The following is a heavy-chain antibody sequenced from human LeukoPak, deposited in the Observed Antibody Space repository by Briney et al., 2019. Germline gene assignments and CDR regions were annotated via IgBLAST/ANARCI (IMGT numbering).Heavy chain of an antibody. CDR1: GFTFSSYA. V-gene: IGHV3-23*01. CDR2: ISGSGGST. D-gene: IGHD3-10*01. J-gene: IGHJ4*02. CDR3: AKDVGSGSFFDC. Sequence: GGFLRLSCAASGFTFSSYAMSWVRQAPGKGLEWVSAISGSGGSTYSADSVKGRFTISRDNSKDTLYLQMNSLRAEDTAVYYCAKDVGSGSFFDCWGQGTLVTVSS.